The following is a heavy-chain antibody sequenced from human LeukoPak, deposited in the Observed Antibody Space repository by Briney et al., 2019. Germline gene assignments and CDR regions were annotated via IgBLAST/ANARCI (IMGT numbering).Heavy chain of an antibody. CDR2: IIGSSGDT. V-gene: IGHV3-23*01. J-gene: IGHJ4*02. D-gene: IGHD5-12*01. CDR1: GFRFSNFA. CDR3: AKGAYDYIEMGYFDD. Sequence: GGSLRLSCAASGFRFSNFAMSWVRQAPGKGLEWVSLIIGSSGDTLYADSVKGRFTISRDISKNRLYLQMNSQRAEDTALYYRAKGAYDYIEMGYFDDWGQGTLVTVSS.